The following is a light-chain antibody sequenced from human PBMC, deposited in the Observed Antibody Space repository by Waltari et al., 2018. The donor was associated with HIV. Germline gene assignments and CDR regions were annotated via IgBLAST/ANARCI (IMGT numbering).Light chain of an antibody. CDR2: AAS. CDR1: QSISKY. V-gene: IGKV1-39*01. J-gene: IGKJ2*01. CDR3: QQSYSTLMYT. Sequence: DIQMTQSPSSLSASVGDRVTITCRASQSISKYLNWYQKKPGKAPKLLIYAASSLQRGAPSRFSGSGSGTEFALTITSLQPEDFATYYCQQSYSTLMYTFGQGTKLETK.